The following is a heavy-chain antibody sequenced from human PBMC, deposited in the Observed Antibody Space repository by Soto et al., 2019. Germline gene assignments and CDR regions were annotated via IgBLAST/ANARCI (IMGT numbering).Heavy chain of an antibody. CDR3: ARQPSYWYDESAYYQRFDY. V-gene: IGHV5-51*01. CDR2: IFPSDSDT. J-gene: IGHJ4*02. D-gene: IGHD3-22*01. CDR1: GYTFTDSW. Sequence: AGESLKISCKGSGYTFTDSWLGWVRQMPGKGLEYMGIIFPSDSDTRYSQSFQGQVTIPVDKSISTVNLLWNSVKASDTAMYFCARQPSYWYDESAYYQRFDYWGQGTPVTVSS.